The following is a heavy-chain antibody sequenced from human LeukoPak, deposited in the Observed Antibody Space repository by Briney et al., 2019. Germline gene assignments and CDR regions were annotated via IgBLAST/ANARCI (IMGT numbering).Heavy chain of an antibody. CDR3: AHTRADDTIFGVVIACYDY. Sequence: SGPSLGDPTQTPTLTCTFSGVSLRTSGGGVGWIRQPPGKALGWLSLIYWNDDKRYSPSLKSRLTITKDTSKNQVVLTMTNMDPVDTATYYCAHTRADDTIFGVVIACYDYWGLGTLVTVSS. J-gene: IGHJ4*02. CDR1: GVSLRTSGGG. V-gene: IGHV2-5*01. CDR2: IYWNDDK. D-gene: IGHD3-3*01.